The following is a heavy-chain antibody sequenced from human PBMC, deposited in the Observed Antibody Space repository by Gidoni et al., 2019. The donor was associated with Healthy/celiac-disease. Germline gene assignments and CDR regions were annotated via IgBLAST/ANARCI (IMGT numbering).Heavy chain of an antibody. CDR3: ARNFGTGNNFDY. D-gene: IGHD1-1*01. CDR2: IIPIFGTA. CDR1: GGTFSSYA. V-gene: IGHV1-69*01. Sequence: QVQLVQSGAEVQKPGSSVTVSCKASGGTFSSYAISWVRQAPGQGLEWMGGIIPIFGTANDAQKFQGRVTITADESTSTAYMELSSLRSEDTAVYYCARNFGTGNNFDYWGQGTLVTVSS. J-gene: IGHJ4*02.